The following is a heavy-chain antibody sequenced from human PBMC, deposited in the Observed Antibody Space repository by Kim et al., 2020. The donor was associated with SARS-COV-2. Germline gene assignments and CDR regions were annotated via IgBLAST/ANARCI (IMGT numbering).Heavy chain of an antibody. J-gene: IGHJ4*01. V-gene: IGHV3-30*18. CDR1: GFTFSEYG. D-gene: IGHD3-10*01. CDR2: ISYDGLHT. Sequence: GGSLRLSCAASGFTFSEYGMHWGRQAPGKGLEWVAVISYDGLHTFYADSVKGRFIISRDNSKTTLYLEMNSLRDEDTAVYFCAKLYGSRHSYSYFDYWG. CDR3: AKLYGSRHSYSYFDY.